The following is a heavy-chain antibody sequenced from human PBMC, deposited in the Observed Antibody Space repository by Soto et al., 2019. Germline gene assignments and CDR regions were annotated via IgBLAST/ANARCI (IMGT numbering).Heavy chain of an antibody. CDR2: IIPIFGTA. CDR1: GGTFSSYA. Sequence: SVKVSCKASGGTFSSYAISWVRQAPGQGLEWMGGIIPIFGTANYAQKFQGRATITADESTSTAYMELSSLRSEDTAVYYCARDGRDIVVVPAAAHFDYWGQGTLVTVSS. D-gene: IGHD2-2*01. V-gene: IGHV1-69*13. J-gene: IGHJ4*02. CDR3: ARDGRDIVVVPAAAHFDY.